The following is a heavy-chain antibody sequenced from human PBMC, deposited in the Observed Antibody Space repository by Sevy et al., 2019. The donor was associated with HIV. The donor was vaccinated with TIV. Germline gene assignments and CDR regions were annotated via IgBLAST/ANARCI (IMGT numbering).Heavy chain of an antibody. V-gene: IGHV3-7*03. D-gene: IGHD3-9*01. CDR2: IKHDGSET. CDR3: ARLPTGLQSFNYLLSTYFDS. J-gene: IGHJ4*02. CDR1: GFDFNNHW. Sequence: GGSLRLSCAASGFDFNNHWMSWVRQAPEKGLEWVANIKHDGSETYYVDSLEGRFTISSDNAKNSLSLQINDLGAEDTAMYYCARLPTGLQSFNYLLSTYFDSWGQGTLVTVSS.